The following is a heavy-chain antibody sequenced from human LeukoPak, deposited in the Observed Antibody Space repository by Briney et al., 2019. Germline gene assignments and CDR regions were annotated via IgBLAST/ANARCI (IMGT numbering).Heavy chain of an antibody. CDR1: GGSFSGYY. V-gene: IGHV4-34*01. CDR2: INHSGST. CDR3: ARGHSGYHRV. D-gene: IGHD3-22*01. Sequence: SSETLSLTCAVYGGSFSGYYWSWIRQTPGKGLEWIGEINHSGSTNYNPSLKSRVTISVDTSKNQFSLKLSSVTAADTAVYYCARGHSGYHRVWGQGTLVTVSS. J-gene: IGHJ4*02.